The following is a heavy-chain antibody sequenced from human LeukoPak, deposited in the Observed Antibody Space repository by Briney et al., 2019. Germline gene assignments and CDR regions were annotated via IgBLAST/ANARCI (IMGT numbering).Heavy chain of an antibody. CDR1: GYSFTSYW. CDR2: IYPGDSDT. CDR3: ARIYSSSSWWFDP. D-gene: IGHD6-6*01. V-gene: IGHV5-51*01. J-gene: IGHJ5*02. Sequence: GESLKISCKGSGYSFTSYWIGWVRQMPGKGLEWMVIIYPGDSDTRYSPSFQGQVTISADKSISTAYLQWSSLKASDTAMYYCARIYSSSSWWFDPWGQGTLVTVSS.